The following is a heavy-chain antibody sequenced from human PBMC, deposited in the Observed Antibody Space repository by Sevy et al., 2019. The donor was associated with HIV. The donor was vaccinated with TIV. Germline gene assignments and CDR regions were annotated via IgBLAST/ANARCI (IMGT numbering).Heavy chain of an antibody. CDR3: AGGYYFDSSAYYRFDY. D-gene: IGHD3-22*01. J-gene: IGHJ4*02. V-gene: IGHV1-8*03. CDR1: GYTFTSYD. CDR2: LNPNSGNT. Sequence: ASVKVSCKASGYTFTSYDINWVRQATGQGLEWMGWLNPNSGNTGCAQKFQGRVTITRNTSISTAYMELSSLRSEDAAVYYCAGGYYFDSSAYYRFDYWGQGTLVTVSS.